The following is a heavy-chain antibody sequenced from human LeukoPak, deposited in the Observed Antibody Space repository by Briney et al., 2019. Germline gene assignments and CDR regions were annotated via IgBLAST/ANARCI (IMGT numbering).Heavy chain of an antibody. Sequence: ASVKVSCKASGGTFSNYAISWVRQAPGQGLEWMGRIIPIFGTANYAQKFQGRVTITTDESTSTAYMELSSLRSEDTAVYYCARVAYGDYELNWFDPWGQGTLVTVSS. D-gene: IGHD4-17*01. V-gene: IGHV1-69*05. CDR2: IIPIFGTA. J-gene: IGHJ5*02. CDR1: GGTFSNYA. CDR3: ARVAYGDYELNWFDP.